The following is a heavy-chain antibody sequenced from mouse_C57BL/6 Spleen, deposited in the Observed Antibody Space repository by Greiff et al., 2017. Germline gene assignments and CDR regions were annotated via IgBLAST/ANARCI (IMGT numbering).Heavy chain of an antibody. CDR2: IHPNSGST. CDR1: GYTFTSYW. D-gene: IGHD3-2*02. Sequence: VQLQQPGAELVKPGASVKLSCKASGYTFTSYWMHWVKQRPGQGLEWIGMIHPNSGSTNYNEKFKSKATLTVDKSSSTAYMQLGSLTSEDSAVYYCAREEGDSSGPAWFAYWGQGTLVTVSA. J-gene: IGHJ3*01. V-gene: IGHV1-64*01. CDR3: AREEGDSSGPAWFAY.